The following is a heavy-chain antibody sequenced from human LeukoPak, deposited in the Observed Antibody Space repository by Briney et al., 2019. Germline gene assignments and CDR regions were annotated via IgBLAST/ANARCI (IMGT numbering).Heavy chain of an antibody. Sequence: ASVKVSCKASGYTFTSYGISWVRQAPGQGLEWMGWISAYNGNTKYAQKLQGRVTITTDTSTSTAYMELRSLRSDDTAVYYCARVRSITFGGVIAPDYWGQGTLVTVSS. CDR3: ARVRSITFGGVIAPDY. V-gene: IGHV1-18*01. D-gene: IGHD3-16*02. J-gene: IGHJ4*02. CDR2: ISAYNGNT. CDR1: GYTFTSYG.